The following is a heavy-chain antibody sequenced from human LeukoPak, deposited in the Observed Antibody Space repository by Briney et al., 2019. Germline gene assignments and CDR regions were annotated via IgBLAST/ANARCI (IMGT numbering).Heavy chain of an antibody. Sequence: PGGSLRLSCAASGFTFSSYAMHWVRQAPGKGLEWVAVISYDGSNKYYADSVKGRFTISRDNSKNTLYLQMNSLRAEDTAVYYCARYGTAVAGTVDWGQGTLVTVSS. J-gene: IGHJ4*02. D-gene: IGHD6-19*01. CDR1: GFTFSSYA. CDR2: ISYDGSNK. V-gene: IGHV3-30-3*01. CDR3: ARYGTAVAGTVD.